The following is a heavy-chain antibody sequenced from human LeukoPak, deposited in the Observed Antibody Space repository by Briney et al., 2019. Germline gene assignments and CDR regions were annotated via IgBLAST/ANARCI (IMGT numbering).Heavy chain of an antibody. J-gene: IGHJ4*02. CDR3: ATVSDYYDSSGYSY. V-gene: IGHV1-24*01. Sequence: ASVKVSCKVSGYTLTELSMHWVRQAPGKGLEWMGGFDPEDGETIYAQKFQGRVTMTEDTSTDTAYMELSSLRSEDTAVYYRATVSDYYDSSGYSYWGQGTLVTVSS. CDR1: GYTLTELS. D-gene: IGHD3-22*01. CDR2: FDPEDGET.